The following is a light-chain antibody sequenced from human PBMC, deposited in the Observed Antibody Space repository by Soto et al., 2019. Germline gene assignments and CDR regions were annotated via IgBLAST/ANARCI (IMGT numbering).Light chain of an antibody. V-gene: IGLV2-14*01. CDR3: SSYTASSTQV. Sequence: QSALTQPASVSGSPGQSITISCTGTSSDVGYYNYVSWYQHHPGKVPKLMIYEVSNRPSGVSNRFSGSKSGNTASLTISGLQAEDEDDYYCSSYTASSTQVFGGGTKLTVL. CDR2: EVS. J-gene: IGLJ3*02. CDR1: SSDVGYYNY.